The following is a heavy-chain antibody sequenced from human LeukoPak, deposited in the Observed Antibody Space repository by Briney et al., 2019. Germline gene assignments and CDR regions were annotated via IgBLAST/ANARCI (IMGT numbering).Heavy chain of an antibody. D-gene: IGHD6-6*01. V-gene: IGHV3-30*02. J-gene: IGHJ6*03. Sequence: GGSLRLSCAASGFTFSSYGMHWVRQAPGKGLEWVAFIRYDGSNKYYADSVKGRFTISRDNSKNTLYLQMNSLRAEDTAVYYGAKDKSIAAPVYYMDVWGKGTPVTVSS. CDR3: AKDKSIAAPVYYMDV. CDR2: IRYDGSNK. CDR1: GFTFSSYG.